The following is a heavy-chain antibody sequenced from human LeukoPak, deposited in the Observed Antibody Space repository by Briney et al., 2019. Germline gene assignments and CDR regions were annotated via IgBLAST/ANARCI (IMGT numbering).Heavy chain of an antibody. D-gene: IGHD1-7*01. CDR1: GYTFTSYG. Sequence: GASVKLSCKASGYTFTSYGISWVRQAPGQGLEWMGWISAYNGNTNYAQKLQGRVTMTTDTSTGTAYLDVRSLTSDDTAVYYCARDHSNWNYAPDFWGQGTLVIVSS. V-gene: IGHV1-18*01. CDR3: ARDHSNWNYAPDF. J-gene: IGHJ4*02. CDR2: ISAYNGNT.